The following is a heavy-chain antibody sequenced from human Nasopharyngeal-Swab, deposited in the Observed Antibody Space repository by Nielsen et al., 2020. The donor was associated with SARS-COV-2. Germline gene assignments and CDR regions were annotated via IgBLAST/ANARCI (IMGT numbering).Heavy chain of an antibody. V-gene: IGHV4-34*01. CDR3: ARGGRYFDWFQPPLGYYGMDV. CDR2: INHSGST. D-gene: IGHD3-9*01. Sequence: SEPLSLAWAVFGGSYRGYYWSWIRQPPGKGLEWIGEINHSGSTNYNPSLKSRVTISVDTSKNQFSLKLSSVTAADTAVYYCARGGRYFDWFQPPLGYYGMDVWGQGTTVTVSS. CDR1: GGSYRGYY. J-gene: IGHJ6*02.